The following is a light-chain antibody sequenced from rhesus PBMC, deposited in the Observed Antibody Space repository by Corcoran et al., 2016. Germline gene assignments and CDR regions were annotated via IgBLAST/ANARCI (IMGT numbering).Light chain of an antibody. CDR3: QQRNSYPPT. J-gene: IGKJ1*01. V-gene: IGKV1-38*01. CDR1: QGISSY. Sequence: DIQLTQSPSSLSASVGDRVTITCRASQGISSYLAWYQQTSGKAPKLLIYDASNLQSGVPSRFSGSGCGTEFTLTISSLQPEDFATYVCQQRNSYPPTFGQGTKVEIK. CDR2: DAS.